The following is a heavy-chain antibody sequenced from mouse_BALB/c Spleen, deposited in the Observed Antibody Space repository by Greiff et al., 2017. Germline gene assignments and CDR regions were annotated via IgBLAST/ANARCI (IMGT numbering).Heavy chain of an antibody. J-gene: IGHJ4*01. CDR2: IWTGGGT. CDR3: VRDGGNQYYYAMDY. CDR1: GFSLTSYD. Sequence: VKLVESGPGLVAPSQSLSITCTVSGFSLTSYDISWIRQPPGKGLEWLGVIWTGGGTNYNSAFMSRLSISKDNSKSQVFLKMNSLQTDDTAIYYCVRDGGNQYYYAMDYWGQGTSVTVSS. D-gene: IGHD2-1*01. V-gene: IGHV2-9-2*01.